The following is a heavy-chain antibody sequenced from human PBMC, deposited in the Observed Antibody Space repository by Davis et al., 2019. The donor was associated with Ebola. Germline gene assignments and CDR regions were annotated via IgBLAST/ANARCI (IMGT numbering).Heavy chain of an antibody. Sequence: GGSLRLSCAASGFTFSSYAMHWVRQAPGEGLEWVAVMWNDGSKEYYGGSLRGRFTISRENSKNTLYLQIESLRADDTAVYFCARAKSGRGSDATLWTFDSWGQGTLVTVSS. CDR3: ARAKSGRGSDATLWTFDS. V-gene: IGHV3-33*08. CDR1: GFTFSSYA. J-gene: IGHJ5*01. D-gene: IGHD3/OR15-3a*01. CDR2: MWNDGSKE.